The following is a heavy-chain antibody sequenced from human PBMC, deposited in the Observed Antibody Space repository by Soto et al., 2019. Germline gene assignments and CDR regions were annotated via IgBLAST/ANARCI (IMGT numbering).Heavy chain of an antibody. CDR3: ARDKGDGSGSDFGY. CDR1: GYTFTSYG. Sequence: QVQLVQSGAEVKKPGASVKVSCKASGYTFTSYGISWVRQAPGQGLEWMGWISAYNGNTNYAQKIQGRVTITTDTTTSTAYMELRSRRSDDTAVYYCARDKGDGSGSDFGYWGQGTLVTVSS. J-gene: IGHJ4*02. CDR2: ISAYNGNT. D-gene: IGHD3-10*01. V-gene: IGHV1-18*01.